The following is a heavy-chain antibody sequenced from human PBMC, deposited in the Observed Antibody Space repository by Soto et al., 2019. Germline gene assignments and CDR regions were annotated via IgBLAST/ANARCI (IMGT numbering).Heavy chain of an antibody. D-gene: IGHD5-18*01. CDR1: GLAVTSNY. J-gene: IGHJ6*02. CDR2: VYSSGTT. CDR3: ARVDTYDYYYSMDV. V-gene: IGHV3-53*02. Sequence: EVQLVETGGGLIQPGGSLSLSCAASGLAVTSNYMSWVRQAPGKGLEWVSIVYSSGTTYYADPVKGRFTFSRDKSKNTIYLQMRNLRAEDTAVYYCARVDTYDYYYSMDVWGQGTTVTVSS.